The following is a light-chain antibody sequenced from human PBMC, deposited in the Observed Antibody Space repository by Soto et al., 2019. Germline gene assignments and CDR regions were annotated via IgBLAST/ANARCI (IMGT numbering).Light chain of an antibody. CDR1: QSVSSN. V-gene: IGKV3-15*01. CDR3: QQYNNWPQT. J-gene: IGKJ1*01. Sequence: EIAITQSAATLSVSPGDKATISCRASQSVSSNLAWYQQKPGQAPRLLIYGASTRATGIPARFSGSGSGTESTLTISSLQSEDFAVYYCQQYNNWPQTFGQGTKVDIK. CDR2: GAS.